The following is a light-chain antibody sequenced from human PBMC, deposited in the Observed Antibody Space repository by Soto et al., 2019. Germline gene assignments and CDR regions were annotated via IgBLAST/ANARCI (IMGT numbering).Light chain of an antibody. Sequence: IVMTQSPLSLPVTPGEPASISCRSSQSLLHSNGYNYLDWYLQKPGQSPQLLIYSGSNRASGVPDRFSGSGAGTDFTLKISRVEAEDVGVYYCMQALQSRTFGGGTKVEIK. CDR1: QSLLHSNGYNY. J-gene: IGKJ4*01. V-gene: IGKV2-28*01. CDR3: MQALQSRT. CDR2: SGS.